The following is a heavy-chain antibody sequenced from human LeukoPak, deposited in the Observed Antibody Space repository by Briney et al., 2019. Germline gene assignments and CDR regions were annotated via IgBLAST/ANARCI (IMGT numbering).Heavy chain of an antibody. V-gene: IGHV3-23*01. J-gene: IGHJ6*02. CDR2: ISGSGGST. CDR1: GFTFSTYG. D-gene: IGHD2-2*01. Sequence: GGSLRLSCAASGFTFSTYGMTWVRQAPGKGLEWVSAISGSGGSTYYADSVKGRFTISRDNSKNTLYLQMNSLRAEDTAVYYCARDPIVVVPAAKRTNCYYYGMDVWGQGTTVTVSS. CDR3: ARDPIVVVPAAKRTNCYYYGMDV.